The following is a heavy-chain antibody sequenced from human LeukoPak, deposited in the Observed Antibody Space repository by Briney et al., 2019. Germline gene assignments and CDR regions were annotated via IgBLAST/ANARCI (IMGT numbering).Heavy chain of an antibody. CDR2: FDPEDGET. CDR1: GYTLTQLS. Sequence: ASVKVSCKVSGYTLTQLSMHWVRQAPGKRLEWMGGFDPEDGETIYAQKFQGRVTMTEDTSTDTAYMELSSLRSEDTAVYYCATVRIAARPGSFDYWGQGTLVTVSS. CDR3: ATVRIAARPGSFDY. J-gene: IGHJ4*02. V-gene: IGHV1-24*01. D-gene: IGHD6-6*01.